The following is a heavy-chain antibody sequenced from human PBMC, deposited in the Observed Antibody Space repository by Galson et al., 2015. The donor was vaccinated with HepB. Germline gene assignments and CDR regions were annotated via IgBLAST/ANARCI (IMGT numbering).Heavy chain of an antibody. CDR3: AKDQYYYGSGYDDAFDI. V-gene: IGHV3-23*01. J-gene: IGHJ3*02. CDR2: ISGSGGST. CDR1: GFTFSYYA. D-gene: IGHD3-10*01. Sequence: SLRLSCAASGFTFSYYAMSWVRQAPGKGLEWISSISGSGGSTYYADYVKGRFTISRDNSKNTLYPQMNSLRAEDTAVYYCAKDQYYYGSGYDDAFDIWGQGTMVTVSS.